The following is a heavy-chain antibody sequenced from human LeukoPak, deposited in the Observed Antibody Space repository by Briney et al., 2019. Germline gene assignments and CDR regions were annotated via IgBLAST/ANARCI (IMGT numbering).Heavy chain of an antibody. V-gene: IGHV3-30*02. J-gene: IGHJ4*02. CDR1: GFTFSSYG. Sequence: GGSLRLSCAASGFTFSSYGMHWVRQAPGKGLEWVSFIRYDGSNEYYADSVKGRFTISRDNSKNTLYLQMNNLRAEDTAVYYCARDVSVVVLSSTPTQIAYWGQGTLVTVSS. CDR3: ARDVSVVVLSSTPTQIAY. D-gene: IGHD3-22*01. CDR2: IRYDGSNE.